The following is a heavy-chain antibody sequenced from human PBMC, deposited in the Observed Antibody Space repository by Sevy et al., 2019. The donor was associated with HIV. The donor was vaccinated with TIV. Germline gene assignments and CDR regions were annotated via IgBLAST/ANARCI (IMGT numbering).Heavy chain of an antibody. Sequence: GGSLRLSCAASGFTFSSYWMSWVRQAPGKGLEWVANIKQDGSEKYYVDSVKGRFTISRDKAKNSLYLQMNSLRAEDTVVYYCAGDGSGSYGRFRYYGMDVWGQGTTVTVSS. D-gene: IGHD3-10*01. J-gene: IGHJ6*02. CDR3: AGDGSGSYGRFRYYGMDV. V-gene: IGHV3-7*01. CDR2: IKQDGSEK. CDR1: GFTFSSYW.